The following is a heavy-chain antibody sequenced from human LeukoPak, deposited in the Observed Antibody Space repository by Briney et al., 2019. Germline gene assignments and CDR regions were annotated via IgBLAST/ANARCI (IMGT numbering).Heavy chain of an antibody. CDR1: GGTFSSYA. Sequence: ASVKVSCKASGGTFSSYAISWGRQAPGQGLEWMGWISVYNGNTNYAQKLQGRVTMTTDTSTSTAYMELRSLRSDDTAVYYCARFTVTTLFGVDYWGQGTLVTVSS. CDR2: ISVYNGNT. J-gene: IGHJ4*02. V-gene: IGHV1-18*01. CDR3: ARFTVTTLFGVDY. D-gene: IGHD4-17*01.